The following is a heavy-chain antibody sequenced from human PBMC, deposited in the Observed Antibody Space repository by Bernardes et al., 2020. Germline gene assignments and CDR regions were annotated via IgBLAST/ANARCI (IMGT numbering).Heavy chain of an antibody. CDR1: GFTFGDYA. CDR2: IRSKAYGGTT. J-gene: IGHJ4*02. Sequence: GGSLRLSCTASGFTFGDYAMSWFRQAPGKGLEWVGFIRSKAYGGTTEYAASVKGRFTISRDDSKSIAYLQMNSLKTEDTAVYYCTRNPDAEYCSSTSCYYFDYWGQGTLVTVSS. D-gene: IGHD2-2*01. V-gene: IGHV3-49*03. CDR3: TRNPDAEYCSSTSCYYFDY.